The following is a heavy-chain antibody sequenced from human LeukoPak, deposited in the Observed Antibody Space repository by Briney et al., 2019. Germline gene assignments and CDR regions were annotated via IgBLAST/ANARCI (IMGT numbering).Heavy chain of an antibody. CDR2: IIPICGTA. Sequence: SVKVSCKASGGTFSSYAISWVRQAPGQGLEWMGGIIPICGTANYAQKFQGRVTITADKSTSTDYMELSSLRSEDTAVYYCARGGIVATIGDAFDIWGQGTMVTVSS. V-gene: IGHV1-69*06. D-gene: IGHD5-12*01. CDR3: ARGGIVATIGDAFDI. J-gene: IGHJ3*02. CDR1: GGTFSSYA.